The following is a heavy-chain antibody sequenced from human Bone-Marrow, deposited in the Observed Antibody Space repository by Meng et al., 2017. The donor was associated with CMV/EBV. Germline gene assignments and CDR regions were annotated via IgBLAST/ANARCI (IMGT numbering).Heavy chain of an antibody. CDR1: GGTFSSYA. CDR3: ANLNGGDIVVVPAAIDIGYDAFDI. J-gene: IGHJ3*02. CDR2: IIPILGIA. Sequence: SVKVSCKASGGTFSSYAISWVRQAPGQGLEWMGGIIPILGIANYAQKFQGRVTITADKSTSTAYMELSSLRSEDTAVYYCANLNGGDIVVVPAAIDIGYDAFDIWGQGTMVTVSS. V-gene: IGHV1-69*10. D-gene: IGHD2-2*01.